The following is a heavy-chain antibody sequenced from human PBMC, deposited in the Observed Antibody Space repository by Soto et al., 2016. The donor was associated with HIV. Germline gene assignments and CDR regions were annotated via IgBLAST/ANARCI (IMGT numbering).Heavy chain of an antibody. Sequence: EVQLVESGGGLVQPGRSLRLSCASSGFTFDDYAMHWVRQVPGKGLEWVSGISWNSGNIGYGDSVKGRFTISRDNAKNSLYLQMDSLRPEDTAWYYCVKDNSGRYYFDYWGQGTLVTVSS. CDR3: VKDNSGRYYFDY. CDR1: GFTFDDYA. D-gene: IGHD6-19*01. J-gene: IGHJ4*02. V-gene: IGHV3-9*01. CDR2: ISWNSGNI.